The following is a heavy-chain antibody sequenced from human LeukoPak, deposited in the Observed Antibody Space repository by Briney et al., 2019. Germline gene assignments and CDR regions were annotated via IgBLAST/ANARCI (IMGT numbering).Heavy chain of an antibody. Sequence: PSETLSLTCTIIGSSIRDNYYWGWIRWPPGKGLESIGSVFYSGSTYYNPSLKSRVTLSVDTSNNIFSLKLRSVTAADTAVYYCARHNYYHFWSTLNWFDPWGQGALVTVSS. V-gene: IGHV4-38-2*02. J-gene: IGHJ5*02. CDR2: VFYSGST. D-gene: IGHD3-3*01. CDR3: ARHNYYHFWSTLNWFDP. CDR1: GSSIRDNYY.